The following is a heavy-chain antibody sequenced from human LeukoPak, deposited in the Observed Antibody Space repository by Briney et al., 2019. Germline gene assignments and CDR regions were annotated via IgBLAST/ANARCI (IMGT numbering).Heavy chain of an antibody. CDR1: GYSISSGYY. J-gene: IGHJ3*02. D-gene: IGHD3-22*01. CDR3: ARVVSVYYDSSGYYHAFDI. CDR2: IYHSGST. V-gene: IGHV4-38-2*02. Sequence: SETLSLTCTVSGYSISSGYYWGWIRQPPGKGLEWIGSIYHSGSTYYNPSLKSRVTISGDTSKNQFSLQLSSVTAADTAVYYCARVVSVYYDSSGYYHAFDIWGQGTMVTVSS.